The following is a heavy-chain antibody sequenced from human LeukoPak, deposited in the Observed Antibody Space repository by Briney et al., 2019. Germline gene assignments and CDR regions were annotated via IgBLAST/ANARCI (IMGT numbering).Heavy chain of an antibody. D-gene: IGHD6-19*01. J-gene: IGHJ4*02. CDR1: GGSFSGYY. V-gene: IGHV4-34*01. CDR3: ARLHLVSSGWYPMADS. CDR2: INHSGST. Sequence: SETLSLTCAVYGGSFSGYYWSWIRQPPGKGLEWIGEINHSGSTNYTPSLKSRVTISVDTSKNQFSLKLSSVTAADTAVYYCARLHLVSSGWYPMADSWGQGTLVTISS.